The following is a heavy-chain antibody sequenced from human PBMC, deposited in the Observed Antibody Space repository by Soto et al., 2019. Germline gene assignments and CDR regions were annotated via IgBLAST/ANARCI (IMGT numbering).Heavy chain of an antibody. CDR1: GGSISSGDYY. Sequence: SETLSLTCTVSGGSISSGDYYWSWIRQPPGKGLEWIGYIYYSGSTYYNPPLKSRVTISVDTSKNQFSLKLSSVTAADTDVYYCAREGDYSNYGNNWFDPWGQGTLVPVSS. D-gene: IGHD4-4*01. J-gene: IGHJ5*02. CDR2: IYYSGST. CDR3: AREGDYSNYGNNWFDP. V-gene: IGHV4-30-4*01.